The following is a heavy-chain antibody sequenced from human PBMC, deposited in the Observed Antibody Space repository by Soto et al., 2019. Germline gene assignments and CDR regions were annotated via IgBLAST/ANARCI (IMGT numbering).Heavy chain of an antibody. J-gene: IGHJ6*02. D-gene: IGHD2-15*01. Sequence: SVKVSCKASGGTFSSYAISWVRQAPGQGLEWMGGIIPIFGTANYAQKFQGRVTITADESTSTAYMELSSLRSEDTAVYYCAREWRDIVVVVAATGYYYYGMDVWGQGTTVTVSS. CDR3: AREWRDIVVVVAATGYYYYGMDV. CDR2: IIPIFGTA. CDR1: GGTFSSYA. V-gene: IGHV1-69*13.